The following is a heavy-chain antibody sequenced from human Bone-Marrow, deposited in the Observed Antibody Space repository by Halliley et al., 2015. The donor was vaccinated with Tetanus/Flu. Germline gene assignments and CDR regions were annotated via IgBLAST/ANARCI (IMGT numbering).Heavy chain of an antibody. CDR2: SGSGGSP. CDR3: ARNFWPYDYVWGTFGQ. J-gene: IGHJ4*02. D-gene: IGHD3-16*01. Sequence: SGSGGSPYYADSVKGRFTISRDNSKNTLYLQMNSLRAEDTAVYFCARNFWPYDYVWGTFGQWGQGTLVSVSS. V-gene: IGHV3-23*01.